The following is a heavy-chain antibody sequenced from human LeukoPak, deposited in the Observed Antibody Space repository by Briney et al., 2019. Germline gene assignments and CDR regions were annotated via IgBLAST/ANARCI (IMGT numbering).Heavy chain of an antibody. Sequence: GASVKVSCKASGYTFPDYYIHWVRQAPGQGLEWIGFINPNSGGTHYAQKFQGRVTVTRDTSISTVYMEMMRLRSDDTAVYYCARKGRNYGDYDYRGRGTQVTVSS. CDR3: ARKGRNYGDYDY. J-gene: IGHJ4*02. CDR1: GYTFPDYY. D-gene: IGHD4-17*01. CDR2: INPNSGGT. V-gene: IGHV1-2*02.